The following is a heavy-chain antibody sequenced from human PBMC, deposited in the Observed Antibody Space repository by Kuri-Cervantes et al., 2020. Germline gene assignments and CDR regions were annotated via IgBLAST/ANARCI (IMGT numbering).Heavy chain of an antibody. CDR2: IYHSGST. J-gene: IGHJ4*02. CDR3: ARRPPESAFDY. V-gene: IGHV4-4*02. Sequence: GSLRLSCAVSGGSITTSSWWSWVRQPPGKGLEWIGEIYHSGSTNYNPSLKSRVTISVDKSKNQFSLKLNSVTAADTAVYYCARRPPESAFDYWGQGTLVTVSS. CDR1: GGSITTSSW.